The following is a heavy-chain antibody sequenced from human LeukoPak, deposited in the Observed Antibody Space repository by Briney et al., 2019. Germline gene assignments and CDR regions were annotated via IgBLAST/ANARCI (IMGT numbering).Heavy chain of an antibody. CDR3: ARSRTYCSGGSCYSEAFDI. CDR2: IYYSGST. J-gene: IGHJ3*02. Sequence: SETLSLTCTVSGGSISSSSYYWGWIRQPPGKGLEWIGSIYYSGSTYYNPSLKSRVTISVDTSKNQFSLKLSSVTAADTAVYYCARSRTYCSGGSCYSEAFDIWGQGTMVTVSS. D-gene: IGHD2-15*01. V-gene: IGHV4-39*07. CDR1: GGSISSSSYY.